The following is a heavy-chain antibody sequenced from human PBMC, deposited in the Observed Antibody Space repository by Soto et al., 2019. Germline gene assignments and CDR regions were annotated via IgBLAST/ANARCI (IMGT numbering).Heavy chain of an antibody. J-gene: IGHJ4*02. Sequence: QVQLQQWGAGLLKPSETLSLTCAVYGGSFSGYYWSWIRQPPGKGLEWIGEINHSGSTNYNPSLKSRVTISVDTSKNQFSLKLSSVTAAVTAVYYCARVFFGYYGSGSCFDYWGQGTLVTVSS. CDR2: INHSGST. CDR1: GGSFSGYY. CDR3: ARVFFGYYGSGSCFDY. V-gene: IGHV4-34*01. D-gene: IGHD3-10*01.